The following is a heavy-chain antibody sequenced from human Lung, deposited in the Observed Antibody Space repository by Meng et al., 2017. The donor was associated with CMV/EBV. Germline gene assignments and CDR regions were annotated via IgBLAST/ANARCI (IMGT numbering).Heavy chain of an antibody. CDR3: ARGQWHSLDY. CDR2: IAYDGSNK. Sequence: GVLGGSGVGVGRPGRSLRPSGAASGFTFSSYAMHWVRQAPVKGLEWVAVIAYDGSNKYYADSVKGRFTISRDNSKNTLYLQMNSLRAEDTAVYYCARGQWHSLDYWGQGTLVTVSS. CDR1: GFTFSSYA. J-gene: IGHJ4*02. D-gene: IGHD6-19*01. V-gene: IGHV3-30-3*01.